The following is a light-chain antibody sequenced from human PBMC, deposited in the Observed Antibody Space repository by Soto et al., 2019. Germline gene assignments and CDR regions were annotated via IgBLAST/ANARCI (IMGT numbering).Light chain of an antibody. CDR2: GAS. Sequence: EIVLTQSPGTLALSPGERATLSCRASQSVSSSNLAWYQQKPGQAPRILIYGASTRDTGIPARFSGSGSRTECTLPLSRLQSEDFEVDYCQQYNDWPRTFGQGTKVDIK. J-gene: IGKJ1*01. CDR1: QSVSSSN. V-gene: IGKV3-15*01. CDR3: QQYNDWPRT.